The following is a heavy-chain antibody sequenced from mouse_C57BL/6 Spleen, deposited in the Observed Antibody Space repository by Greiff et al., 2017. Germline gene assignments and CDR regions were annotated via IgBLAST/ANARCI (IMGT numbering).Heavy chain of an antibody. Sequence: EVKLQESGPGLVKPSQSLSLTCSVTGYSITSGYYWNWIRQFPGNKLEWMGYISYDGSNNYNPSLKNRISITRDTSKNQFFLKLNSVTTEDTATYYCARDYGSSPSYAMDYWGQGTSVTVSS. D-gene: IGHD1-1*01. V-gene: IGHV3-6*01. CDR3: ARDYGSSPSYAMDY. CDR1: GYSITSGYY. J-gene: IGHJ4*01. CDR2: ISYDGSN.